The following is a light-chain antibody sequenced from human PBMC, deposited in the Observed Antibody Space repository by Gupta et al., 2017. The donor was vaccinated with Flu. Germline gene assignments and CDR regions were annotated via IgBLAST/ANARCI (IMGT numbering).Light chain of an antibody. Sequence: QSALTQPASVSGSPGQSITISCTGTSSDVGGYNYVSWYQQHPGKAPKLIMFEVNNRPSGVSNRFSGAKSGNTASLTISGLQAEDESYYYCSSYTGSSTLFGGGTKLTVL. CDR1: SSDVGGYNY. CDR2: EVN. V-gene: IGLV2-14*01. J-gene: IGLJ2*01. CDR3: SSYTGSSTL.